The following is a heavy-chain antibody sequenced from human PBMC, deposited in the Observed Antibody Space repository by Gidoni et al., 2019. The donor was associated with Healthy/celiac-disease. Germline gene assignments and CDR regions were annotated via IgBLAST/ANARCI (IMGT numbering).Heavy chain of an antibody. V-gene: IGHV3-30-3*01. CDR1: GFTFSSYA. CDR2: ISYDGSNK. CDR3: ARSYWAVAGIFDY. D-gene: IGHD6-19*01. Sequence: QVQLVESGGGVVQPGRSLRLSCAASGFTFSSYAMHWVRQAPGKGLEWVAVISYDGSNKYYADSVKGRFTISRDNSKNTLYLQMNSLRAEDTAVYYCARSYWAVAGIFDYWGQGTLVTVSS. J-gene: IGHJ4*02.